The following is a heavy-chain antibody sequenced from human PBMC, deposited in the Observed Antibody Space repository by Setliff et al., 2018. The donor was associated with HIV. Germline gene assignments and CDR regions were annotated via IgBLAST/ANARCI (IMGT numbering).Heavy chain of an antibody. CDR3: VTSSSWSSRLNF. J-gene: IGHJ4*02. CDR2: TSHSGKT. V-gene: IGHV4-34*01. Sequence: PSETLSLTCAVYGGSLSGHYWSWIRQPPRQGLEWIGETSHSGKTNYNPSLKSRVTISVDTSKNQFSLKLTSVTAADTAVYYCVTSSSWSSRLNFWGPGMLVTVSS. D-gene: IGHD2-2*01. CDR1: GGSLSGHY.